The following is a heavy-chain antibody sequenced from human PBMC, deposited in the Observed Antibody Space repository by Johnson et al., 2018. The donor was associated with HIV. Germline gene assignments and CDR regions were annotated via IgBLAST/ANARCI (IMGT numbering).Heavy chain of an antibody. CDR1: GFTFSSYA. CDR2: ISYDGSNK. D-gene: IGHD6-13*01. Sequence: QVQLVESGGDVVQPGRSLRLSCAASGFTFSSYAMHWVRQAPGKGLEWVAVISYDGSNKYYADSVKGRFTISRDNSKNTLYLQMNSLRAEDTAVYYCAGSPRAAEGAFDIWGQGTMVTVSS. V-gene: IGHV3-30*04. CDR3: AGSPRAAEGAFDI. J-gene: IGHJ3*02.